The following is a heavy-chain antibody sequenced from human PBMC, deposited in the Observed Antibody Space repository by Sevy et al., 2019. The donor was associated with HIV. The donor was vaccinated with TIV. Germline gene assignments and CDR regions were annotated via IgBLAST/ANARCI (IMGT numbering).Heavy chain of an antibody. D-gene: IGHD3-3*01. J-gene: IGHJ4*02. CDR1: GDSISSSNW. Sequence: SETLSLTCAVSGDSISSSNWWSWVRQPPGKGLEWIGEIYYSGKTNYNPSLKSRVTMSVDKSKNQFSLKVTSVTAADTAVYYCARVADFWSGYDETGVFHYWGLGTLVTVSS. CDR3: ARVADFWSGYDETGVFHY. V-gene: IGHV4-4*02. CDR2: IYYSGKT.